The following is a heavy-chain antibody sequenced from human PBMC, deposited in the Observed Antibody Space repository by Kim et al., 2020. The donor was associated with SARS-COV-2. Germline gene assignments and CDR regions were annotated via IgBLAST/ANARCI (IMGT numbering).Heavy chain of an antibody. CDR1: GFSFSSYD. CDR2: IRSSASTI. D-gene: IGHD3-3*01. Sequence: LSLTCACSGFSFSSYDMNWVRQAPGKGLEWISYIRSSASTIYYAHSVKGRFVISRDNAKNSLYLQLNSLTAEDTAVYFCARVSFGVVDYYYMDVWGQ. J-gene: IGHJ6*03. CDR3: ARVSFGVVDYYYMDV. V-gene: IGHV3-48*03.